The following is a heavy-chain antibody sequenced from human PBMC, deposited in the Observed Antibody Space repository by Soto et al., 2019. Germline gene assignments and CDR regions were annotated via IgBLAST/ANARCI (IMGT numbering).Heavy chain of an antibody. J-gene: IGHJ3*02. Sequence: GSLRLSCAASGFTFRGSAMHWVRQASGKGLEWVGRIKSKANSYATAYAASVKGRFTISRDDSKDTAYLQMNSLRTEDTAVYYCTRLDPDAFNLFHALDIWGQGTRVTVS. CDR2: IKSKANSYAT. V-gene: IGHV3-73*01. D-gene: IGHD3-16*01. CDR3: TRLDPDAFNLFHALDI. CDR1: GFTFRGSA.